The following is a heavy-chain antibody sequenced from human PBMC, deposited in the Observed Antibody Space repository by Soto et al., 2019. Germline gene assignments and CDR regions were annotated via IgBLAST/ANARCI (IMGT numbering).Heavy chain of an antibody. V-gene: IGHV1-18*01. CDR1: GYTFTSYG. J-gene: IGHJ4*02. CDR3: ARDRPLSRSNSWLPSFDY. D-gene: IGHD6-13*01. CDR2: ISAYNGNT. Sequence: QVQLVQSGAEVKKPGASVKVSCKASGYTFTSYGISWVRQAPGQGLEWMGWISAYNGNTNYAQKLQGRVTMTTDTSTSTAYMELRSLRSDDTAVYYCARDRPLSRSNSWLPSFDYWGQGTLVTVSS.